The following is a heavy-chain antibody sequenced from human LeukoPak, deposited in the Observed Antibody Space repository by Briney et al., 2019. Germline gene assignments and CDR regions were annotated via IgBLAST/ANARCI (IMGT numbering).Heavy chain of an antibody. CDR1: GFSFNTYW. CDR2: IKTDGSST. J-gene: IGHJ4*02. CDR3: TTLYSGAMDY. Sequence: GGSLRLSCAASGFSFNTYWMYWVRQVPERGLVWVSRIKTDGSSTSYADSVKGRFTISRDNAKNTLYLQMNSLRAEDTAVYYCTTLYSGAMDYWGQGRMVSVSS. V-gene: IGHV3-74*01. D-gene: IGHD1-26*01.